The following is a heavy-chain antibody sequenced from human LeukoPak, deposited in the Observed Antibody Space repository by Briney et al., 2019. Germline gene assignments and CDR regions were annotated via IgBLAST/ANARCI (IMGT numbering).Heavy chain of an antibody. V-gene: IGHV1-2*02. Sequence: GASVKVSCKASGYTFTNYDINWVRQAPGQGLEWMGWINPNSGGTNYAQKFQGRVTMTRDTSISTAYMELSRLRSDDTAVYYCARPDDYDFWSGYPEYFQHWGQGTLVTVSS. D-gene: IGHD3-3*01. J-gene: IGHJ1*01. CDR1: GYTFTNYD. CDR3: ARPDDYDFWSGYPEYFQH. CDR2: INPNSGGT.